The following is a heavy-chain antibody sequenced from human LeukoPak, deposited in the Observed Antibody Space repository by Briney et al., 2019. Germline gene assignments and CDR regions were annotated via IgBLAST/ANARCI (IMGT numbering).Heavy chain of an antibody. J-gene: IGHJ4*02. CDR3: ARGAGSSWFDY. CDR1: GYTLTLYY. CDR2: LNPNSGAT. D-gene: IGHD6-13*01. V-gene: IGHV1-2*02. Sequence: SVTVTCKPSGYTLTLYYLHWVRQPPPHRLESMGWLNPNSGATNYAQKFQGRVTLTRDTSIRTAYMELISLTSDDTAIYYCARGAGSSWFDYWGQGALVTVSS.